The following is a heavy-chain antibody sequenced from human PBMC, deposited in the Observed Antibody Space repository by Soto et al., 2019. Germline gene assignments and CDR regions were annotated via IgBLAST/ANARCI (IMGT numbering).Heavy chain of an antibody. V-gene: IGHV3-33*01. D-gene: IGHD6-19*01. CDR1: GFTFSSYG. Sequence: QVQLVESGGGVVQPGRSLRLSCAASGFTFSSYGMHWVRQAPGKGLECVAVIWYDGSNKYYADSVKGRFTISRDNSKNTLYLQMNSLRAEDTAVYYCARDRAREAGTRVDYWGQGTLVTVSS. CDR2: IWYDGSNK. J-gene: IGHJ4*02. CDR3: ARDRAREAGTRVDY.